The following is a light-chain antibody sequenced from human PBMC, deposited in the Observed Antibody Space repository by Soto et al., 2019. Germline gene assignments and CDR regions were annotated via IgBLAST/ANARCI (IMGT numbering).Light chain of an antibody. CDR3: AAWDDSLNGVV. CDR1: SSTIGSNT. J-gene: IGLJ2*01. CDR2: SNN. Sequence: QSALTQPPSASGTPGQRVTFPRPGRSSTIGSNTVNWYQQHPRTAPKPLIYSNNQRPSGVPDRFSGSKSGTSASLALSGLQSEDEADYSCAAWDDSLNGVVFGGGTQLTV. V-gene: IGLV1-44*01.